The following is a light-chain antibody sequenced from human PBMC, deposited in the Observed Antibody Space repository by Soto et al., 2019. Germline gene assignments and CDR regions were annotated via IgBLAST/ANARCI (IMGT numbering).Light chain of an antibody. CDR1: QDIGSF. V-gene: IGKV1-9*01. J-gene: IGKJ5*01. Sequence: DIQLTQSPSFLSASVGDRVTITCRASQDIGSFLAWYQQKPGKAPELLIHTASTLHSGVPSRYSGSGSEKEFTLTVSSLQPEDFGTYYCQHRRTYPLPFGQGTRLALK. CDR2: TAS. CDR3: QHRRTYPLP.